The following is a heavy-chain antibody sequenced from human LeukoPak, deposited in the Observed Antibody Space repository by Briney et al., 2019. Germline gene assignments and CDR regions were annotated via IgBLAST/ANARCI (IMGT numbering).Heavy chain of an antibody. J-gene: IGHJ4*02. V-gene: IGHV3-30*18. CDR1: GFTFSSYW. CDR2: ISYDGSNK. D-gene: IGHD6-13*01. CDR3: AKSGALAGQQLGSALGY. Sequence: GGSLRLSCAASGFTFSSYWMHWVRQAPGKGLERVAVISYDGSNKYYADSVKGRFTISRDNSKNTLYLQMNTLRAEDTAVYYCAKSGALAGQQLGSALGYWGQGTLVTVSS.